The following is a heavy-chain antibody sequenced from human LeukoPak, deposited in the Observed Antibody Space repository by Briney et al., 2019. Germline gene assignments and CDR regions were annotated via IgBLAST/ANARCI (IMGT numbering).Heavy chain of an antibody. CDR3: ARGRRGRPYDAFDI. V-gene: IGHV4-34*01. J-gene: IGHJ3*02. Sequence: PSETLSLTCSVSGGSISTYYWSWIRQPPGKGLEWIGEINHSGSTNYNPSLKSRVTISVDTSKNQFSLKLSSVTAADTAVYYCARGRRGRPYDAFDIWGQGTMVTVSS. CDR1: GGSISTYY. CDR2: INHSGST. D-gene: IGHD3-10*01.